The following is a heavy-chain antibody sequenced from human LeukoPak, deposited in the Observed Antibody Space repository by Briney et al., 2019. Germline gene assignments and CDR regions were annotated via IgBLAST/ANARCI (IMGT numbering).Heavy chain of an antibody. J-gene: IGHJ4*02. CDR1: GFTFSSYA. CDR3: ARDHYDFWSGYYEVCLDY. CDR2: ISSNGGST. V-gene: IGHV3-64*01. D-gene: IGHD3-3*01. Sequence: GGFLRLSCAASGFTFSSYAMHWVRQAPGKGLEYVSAISSNGGSTYYANSVKGRFTISRDNSKNTLYLQMGSLRAEDMAVYYCARDHYDFWSGYYEVCLDYWGQGTLVTVSS.